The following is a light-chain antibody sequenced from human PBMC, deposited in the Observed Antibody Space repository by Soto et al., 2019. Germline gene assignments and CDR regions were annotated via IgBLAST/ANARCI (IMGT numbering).Light chain of an antibody. Sequence: EIVMTQSPATLSVSPGERATLSCRASQSVSSNLAWYQQNPGQAPRLLIYGASTRPTGIPARFSGSGSGTEFTLTISSLQSEDFAVYYCQQYNNWPRTFGQGTKVEIK. CDR1: QSVSSN. V-gene: IGKV3-15*01. CDR3: QQYNNWPRT. J-gene: IGKJ1*01. CDR2: GAS.